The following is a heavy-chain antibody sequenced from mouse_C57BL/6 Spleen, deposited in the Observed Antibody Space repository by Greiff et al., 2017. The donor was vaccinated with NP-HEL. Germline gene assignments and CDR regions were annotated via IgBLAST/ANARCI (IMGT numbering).Heavy chain of an antibody. Sequence: EVQLQQSGAELVKPGASVKLSCTASGFTFKDYYMHWVKQRTEQGLEWIGGIDPGDGETKYTPKFQGKATLTADTSSNTAYLQLSSLTSEDTAVYYCASRTYYGKYYSMDYWGQGTTLTVSS. V-gene: IGHV14-2*01. D-gene: IGHD2-10*01. CDR3: ASRTYYGKYYSMDY. CDR2: IDPGDGET. CDR1: GFTFKDYY. J-gene: IGHJ2*01.